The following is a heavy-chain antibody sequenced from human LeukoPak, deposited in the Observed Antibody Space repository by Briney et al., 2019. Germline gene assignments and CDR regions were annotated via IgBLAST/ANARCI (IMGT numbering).Heavy chain of an antibody. D-gene: IGHD1-26*01. V-gene: IGHV3-21*01. CDR3: ARATWDPNYYYYMDV. J-gene: IGHJ6*03. Sequence: GGSLRLSCAASGFTFSSYSINWVRPAPGKGLEWVSSISSSSSYIYYADSVKGRFTISRDNAKNSLFLQMNSLRAEDTAVYFCARATWDPNYYYYMDVWGKGTTVTISS. CDR2: ISSSSSYI. CDR1: GFTFSSYS.